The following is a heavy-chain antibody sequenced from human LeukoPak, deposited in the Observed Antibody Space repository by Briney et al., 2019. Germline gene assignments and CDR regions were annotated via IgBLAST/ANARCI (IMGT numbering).Heavy chain of an antibody. CDR2: ITSGGSYI. CDR3: ARETSYCSGGSCYYGMDV. V-gene: IGHV3-21*01. J-gene: IGHJ6*02. Sequence: GGSLRLSCAASGFTFSSYNMNWVRQAPGKGLEWVSSITSGGSYIYYPDSVKGRFTISRDHAKNSLYLQMNSLRAEDTAVYYCARETSYCSGGSCYYGMDVWGQGTTVTVSS. CDR1: GFTFSSYN. D-gene: IGHD2-15*01.